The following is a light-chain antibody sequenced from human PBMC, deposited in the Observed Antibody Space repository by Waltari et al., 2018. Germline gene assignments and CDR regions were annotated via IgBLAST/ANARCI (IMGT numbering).Light chain of an antibody. CDR1: SQDVAHEG. CDR2: RDN. J-gene: IGLJ1*01. Sequence: QAGLTQPPSVSHALRQTATLTCPGNSQDVAHEGALWLQQPQGHPPNRLSYRDNRRPSGISERCSASRSGNTASLSITELQPEDEADYYCSAWDHSLKTYIFGTGTKVTVL. V-gene: IGLV10-54*04. CDR3: SAWDHSLKTYI.